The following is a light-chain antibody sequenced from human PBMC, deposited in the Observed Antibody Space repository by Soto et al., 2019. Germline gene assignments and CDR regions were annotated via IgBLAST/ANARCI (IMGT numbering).Light chain of an antibody. CDR3: QQFET. V-gene: IGKV3-20*01. J-gene: IGKJ2*01. Sequence: EIVLTQSPGTLSLSPGERATLSCRASQSVSSSYLAWYQQKPGQAPRLLIYGASSRATGIPDRFSGSGSGTDFTLTIGRLEPEDFAVYYCQQFETFGQGTKLEIK. CDR2: GAS. CDR1: QSVSSSY.